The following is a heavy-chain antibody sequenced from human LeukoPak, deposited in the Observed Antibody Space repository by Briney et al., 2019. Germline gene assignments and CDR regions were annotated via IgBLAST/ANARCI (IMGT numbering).Heavy chain of an antibody. V-gene: IGHV3-48*01. Sequence: GGSLRLTCAASGFTFSGYTLNWVRQAPGKGLEWVSYISRTSDTVSYADSVKGRFTISRDNAKNSLYLQMSSLRAEDTAVYYCARDYRYAFDTWGQGTIATVSS. CDR2: ISRTSDTV. CDR3: ARDYRYAFDT. J-gene: IGHJ3*02. CDR1: GFTFSGYT. D-gene: IGHD4-23*01.